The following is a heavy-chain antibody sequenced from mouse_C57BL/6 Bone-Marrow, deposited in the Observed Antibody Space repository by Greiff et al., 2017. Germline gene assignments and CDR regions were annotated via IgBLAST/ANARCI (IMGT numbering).Heavy chain of an antibody. J-gene: IGHJ2*01. CDR1: GFTFSSYA. V-gene: IGHV5-9-1*02. CDR2: ISSGGDYI. Sequence: EVKLMESGEGLVKPGGSLKLSCAASGFTFSSYAMSWVRQTPEKRLEWVAYISSGGDYIYYADTVKGRFTISRDNARNTLYLQMSSLKSEDTAMYYCTRDKRLRGFDYWGQGTTLTVSS. D-gene: IGHD1-3*01. CDR3: TRDKRLRGFDY.